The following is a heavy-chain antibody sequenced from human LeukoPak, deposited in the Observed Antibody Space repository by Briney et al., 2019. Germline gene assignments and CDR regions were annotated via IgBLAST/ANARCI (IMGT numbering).Heavy chain of an antibody. CDR2: ISSSGSTI. V-gene: IGHV3-11*04. Sequence: PGGSLRLSCAASGFTFSDYYMSWIRQAPGKGLEWVSYISSSGSTIYYADSVKGRFTISRDKSKNTLYLQMNSLTAEDTAVYYCATTLTTYLDYWGHGTLVTVSS. CDR1: GFTFSDYY. D-gene: IGHD4-11*01. CDR3: ATTLTTYLDY. J-gene: IGHJ4*01.